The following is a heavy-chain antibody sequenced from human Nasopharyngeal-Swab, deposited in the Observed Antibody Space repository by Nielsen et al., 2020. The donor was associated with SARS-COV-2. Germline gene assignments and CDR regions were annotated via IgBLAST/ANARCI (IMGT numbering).Heavy chain of an antibody. CDR2: ISSSSSYI. J-gene: IGHJ6*02. CDR3: ARDGLDYDFWSAYFMDV. D-gene: IGHD3-3*01. Sequence: GSLRLSCAASGFTFNKYNFNWVRQAPGKGLEWVSSISSSSSYIYYADSVKGRFTISRDNAKNSFSLQMNSLRAEDTAVYYCARDGLDYDFWSAYFMDVWGQGTTVTVSS. CDR1: GFTFNKYN. V-gene: IGHV3-21*01.